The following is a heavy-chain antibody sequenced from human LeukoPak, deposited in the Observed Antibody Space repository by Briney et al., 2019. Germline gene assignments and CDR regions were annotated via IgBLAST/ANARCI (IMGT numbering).Heavy chain of an antibody. CDR2: IKSKTDGGTT. CDR1: GFTFSSYW. CDR3: TREQLVFEY. V-gene: IGHV3-15*01. Sequence: GGSLRLSCAASGFTFSSYWMSWVRQAPGKGLEWVGRIKSKTDGGTTDYAAPVKGRFTISRDDSKNTLYLQMNSLKTEDTAVYYCTREQLVFEYWGQGNLVTVSS. D-gene: IGHD6-13*01. J-gene: IGHJ4*02.